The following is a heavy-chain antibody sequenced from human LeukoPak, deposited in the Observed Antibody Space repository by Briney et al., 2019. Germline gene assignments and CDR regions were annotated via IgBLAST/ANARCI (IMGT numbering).Heavy chain of an antibody. V-gene: IGHV3-30*02. CDR1: GFTFSSYG. CDR2: IRYDGNNK. D-gene: IGHD4-17*01. CDR3: AKGGDGEYYYHMDV. J-gene: IGHJ6*03. Sequence: PGGSLRLSCAASGFTFSSYGIHWVRQAPGKGLEWVAFIRYDGNNKYYVDSLKGRFIISRDNSKNMPYLQMNSLRVEDTAVYYCAKGGDGEYYYHMDVWGKGTTVTVSS.